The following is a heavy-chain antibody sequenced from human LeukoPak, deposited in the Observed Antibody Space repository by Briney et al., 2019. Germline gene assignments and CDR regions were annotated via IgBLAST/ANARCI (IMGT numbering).Heavy chain of an antibody. V-gene: IGHV3-23*01. J-gene: IGHJ4*02. CDR2: ISGDGYST. CDR3: AKDFGRNLGGPGY. CDR1: GFTFSSYA. D-gene: IGHD3-10*01. Sequence: GGSLRLSCAASGFTFSSYAMSWVRQAPGGGLEWVSGISGDGYSTYYADSVKGRFAISRDNSKSTLYLQMNSLRAEDTAVYYCAKDFGRNLGGPGYWGRGTRVTVSS.